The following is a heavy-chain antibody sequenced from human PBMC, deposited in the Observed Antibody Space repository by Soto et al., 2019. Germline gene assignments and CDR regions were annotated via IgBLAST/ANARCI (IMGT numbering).Heavy chain of an antibody. V-gene: IGHV4-30-4*01. D-gene: IGHD3-3*01. Sequence: QVQLQESGPGLVKPSQTLSLTCTVSGGSISSGNYSWSWIRQPPGKGLEWIGYIYYGGSNYDNPSLKSRVTISVDTSKNQFSLKLSSVTAADTAVYYCASARSAPPVDLGGRCTLVTVSS. CDR1: GGSISSGNYS. J-gene: IGHJ2*01. CDR3: ASARSAPPVDL. CDR2: IYYGGSN.